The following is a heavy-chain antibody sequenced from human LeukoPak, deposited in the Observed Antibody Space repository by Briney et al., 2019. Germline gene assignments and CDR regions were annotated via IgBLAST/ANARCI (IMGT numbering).Heavy chain of an antibody. CDR1: GFTFSSYW. D-gene: IGHD3-22*01. Sequence: GGSLRLSCAASGFTFSSYWMHWVRQAPGKGLVWVSRINSDGSSTSYADSVKGRFTISRDNAKNTLYLQMNSLRAEDTAVYYCATDSSGYYYDYRGQGTLVTVSS. V-gene: IGHV3-74*01. CDR3: ATDSSGYYYDY. J-gene: IGHJ4*02. CDR2: INSDGSST.